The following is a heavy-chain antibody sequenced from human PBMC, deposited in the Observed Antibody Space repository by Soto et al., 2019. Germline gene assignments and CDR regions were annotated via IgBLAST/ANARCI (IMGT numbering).Heavy chain of an antibody. J-gene: IGHJ4*02. CDR2: IYHSGST. D-gene: IGHD3-10*01. CDR3: ARAAYGSGSYFSDYFDH. Sequence: SETLSLTCAVSGGSISSSNWWSWVRQSPGKGLEWIGEIYHSGSTNYNPSLKSRVTISVDKSKNQFSLKLSSVTAEDTAVYYCARAAYGSGSYFSDYFDHWGQGTLVTVSS. V-gene: IGHV4-4*02. CDR1: GGSISSSNW.